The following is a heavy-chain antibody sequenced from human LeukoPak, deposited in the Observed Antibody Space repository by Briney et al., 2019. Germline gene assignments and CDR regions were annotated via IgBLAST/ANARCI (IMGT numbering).Heavy chain of an antibody. CDR3: ARDFWNFDDSRGYYRDFDS. CDR2: IIPILGIA. Sequence: SVKVSCKASGGTFSSYAISWVRQAPGQGLEWMGRIIPILGIANYAQKFQGRVTVTTDTSSSTAYMELRSLRSDDTAVYYCARDFWNFDDSRGYYRDFDSWGQGTLVTVSS. J-gene: IGHJ5*01. V-gene: IGHV1-69*04. CDR1: GGTFSSYA. D-gene: IGHD3-22*01.